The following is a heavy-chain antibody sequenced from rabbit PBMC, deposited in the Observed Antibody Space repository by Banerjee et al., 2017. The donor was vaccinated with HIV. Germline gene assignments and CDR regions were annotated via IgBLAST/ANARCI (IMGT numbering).Heavy chain of an antibody. Sequence: QEQLEESGGDLVKPGASLTLTCTASGFSFSSVHDMCWVRQAPGKGLEWIGCIYADSGGSTYYASWARGRFTISKTSSTTVTLRMTSLTAADTATYFCARDLAGVIGWNFNLWGQGTLVTVS. J-gene: IGHJ4*01. CDR3: ARDLAGVIGWNFNL. CDR1: GFSFSSVHD. D-gene: IGHD4-1*01. CDR2: IYADSGGST. V-gene: IGHV1S45*01.